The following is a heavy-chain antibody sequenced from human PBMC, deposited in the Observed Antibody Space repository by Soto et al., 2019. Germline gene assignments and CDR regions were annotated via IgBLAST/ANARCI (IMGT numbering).Heavy chain of an antibody. V-gene: IGHV3-33*06. CDR2: IWYDGSNK. Sequence: QVQLVESGGGVVQPGRSLRLSCAASGFTFSSYGMHWVRQAPGKGLEWVAVIWYDGSNKYYADSVKGRFTISRDNSKNTLYLQMNRLRAEDTAVYYCAKDEWGYYDSSGYLDYWGQGTLVTVSS. CDR3: AKDEWGYYDSSGYLDY. J-gene: IGHJ4*02. CDR1: GFTFSSYG. D-gene: IGHD3-22*01.